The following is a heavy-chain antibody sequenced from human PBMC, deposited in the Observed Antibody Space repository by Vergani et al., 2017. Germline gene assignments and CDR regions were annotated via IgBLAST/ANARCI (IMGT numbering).Heavy chain of an antibody. CDR1: SFTFCSYS. Sequence: QVQLVESGGGLVKPGWSLTLSFAASSFTFCSYSMTLIRQAPGKGLDWVSYISSSGSTINYADSVKGRFTISRDNAKNSLYLQMNSLRADDTAVYFCARDRSYSGSSPFDYWGQGTLVTVSS. CDR2: ISSSGSTI. V-gene: IGHV3-11*01. J-gene: IGHJ4*02. D-gene: IGHD1-26*01. CDR3: ARDRSYSGSSPFDY.